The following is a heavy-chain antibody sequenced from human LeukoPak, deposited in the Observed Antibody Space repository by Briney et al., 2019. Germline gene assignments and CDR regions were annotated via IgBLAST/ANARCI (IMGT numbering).Heavy chain of an antibody. Sequence: PGGSLRLSCAASGFTFSSSWMHWVRQAPGKGLVWVSRIASDGSDTRYADSVKGRFTISRDNANDTLYLQMNSLRAEDTAVYYCVRGTQIFDFWGQETLVTVSS. V-gene: IGHV3-74*01. D-gene: IGHD2-2*01. CDR1: GFTFSSSW. CDR2: IASDGSDT. CDR3: VRGTQIFDF. J-gene: IGHJ4*02.